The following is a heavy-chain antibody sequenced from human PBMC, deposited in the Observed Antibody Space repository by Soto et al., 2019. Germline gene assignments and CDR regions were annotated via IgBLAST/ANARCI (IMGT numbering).Heavy chain of an antibody. V-gene: IGHV3-23*01. Sequence: GGSLRLSCAASGFTFSSYAMSWVRQAPGKGLEWVSLISCDGSNKYYADSVKGRFTISRDNSKNTLYLQMNSLRAEDTAVYYCARDRGYDSSGYYFMWGQGTLVTVSS. CDR3: ARDRGYDSSGYYFM. CDR2: ISCDGSNK. J-gene: IGHJ4*02. D-gene: IGHD3-22*01. CDR1: GFTFSSYA.